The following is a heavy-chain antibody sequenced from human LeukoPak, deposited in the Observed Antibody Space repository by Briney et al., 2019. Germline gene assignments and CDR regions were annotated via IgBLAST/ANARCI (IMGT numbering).Heavy chain of an antibody. CDR3: ARVRKYSSGWYDAFDI. CDR1: GFTFSNYA. D-gene: IGHD6-19*01. J-gene: IGHJ3*02. CDR2: ISYDGSNK. V-gene: IGHV3-30-3*01. Sequence: PGGSLRLSCAASGFTFSNYAMHWVRQAPGKGLEWVAVISYDGSNKYYADSVKGRFTISRDNSKNTLYLQMNSLRAEDTAVYYCARVRKYSSGWYDAFDIWGQGTMVTVSS.